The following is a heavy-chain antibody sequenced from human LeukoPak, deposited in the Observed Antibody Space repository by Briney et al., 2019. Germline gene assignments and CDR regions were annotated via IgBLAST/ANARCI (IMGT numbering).Heavy chain of an antibody. CDR3: AKGLNYGDNSGTDQ. Sequence: PGGSLRLSCAASGFTFSSYAMSWVRQAPGKGLEWVSCLSGSGGNSYYADSVKGRFTISRDNSESTLYLQMNSLRAEDTAVYYCAKGLNYGDNSGTDQWGQGTLVTVSS. J-gene: IGHJ4*02. D-gene: IGHD4-23*01. CDR2: LSGSGGNS. V-gene: IGHV3-23*01. CDR1: GFTFSSYA.